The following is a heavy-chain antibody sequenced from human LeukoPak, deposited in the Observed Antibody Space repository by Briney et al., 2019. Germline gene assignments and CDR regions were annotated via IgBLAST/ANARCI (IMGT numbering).Heavy chain of an antibody. CDR2: IRYDGSNK. Sequence: GGSLRLSCTASGFTFSSYGMHWVRQAPGKGLEWVAFIRYDGSNKYYADSVKGRFTISRDNSKNTLYLQMNSLRAEDTAVYYCAKTAEFGRYFDYWGQGTLVTVSS. J-gene: IGHJ4*02. D-gene: IGHD3-3*01. CDR3: AKTAEFGRYFDY. CDR1: GFTFSSYG. V-gene: IGHV3-30*02.